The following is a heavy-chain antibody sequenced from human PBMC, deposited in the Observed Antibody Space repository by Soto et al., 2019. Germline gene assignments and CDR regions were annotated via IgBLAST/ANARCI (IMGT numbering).Heavy chain of an antibody. D-gene: IGHD3-22*01. J-gene: IGHJ4*02. CDR1: GYSFPNYW. V-gene: IGHV5-51*01. CDR2: IYPGDSDA. CDR3: ARHGKYDSSGYSLDYFDY. Sequence: GESLKISCKGSGYSFPNYWIAWVRQMPGKGLEWMGIIYPGDSDARYSPSFRGQVTISADKSINTAYLQWSSLKASDTAMYFCARHGKYDSSGYSLDYFDYWGQGAQVTVYS.